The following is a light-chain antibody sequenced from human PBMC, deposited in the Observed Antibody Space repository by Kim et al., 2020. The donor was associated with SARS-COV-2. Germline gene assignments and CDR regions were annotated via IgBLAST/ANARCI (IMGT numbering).Light chain of an antibody. V-gene: IGKV4-1*01. CDR3: QQYYTIPLT. Sequence: ATINCKSSQNVLSSSVNTNCLAWYQQKPGQPPKVLIYWASTRASGVPDRFSDSGSGTDFTLTISSLQTEDVALYYCQQYYTIPLTFGEGTKVDIK. J-gene: IGKJ4*01. CDR1: QNVLSSSVNTNC. CDR2: WAS.